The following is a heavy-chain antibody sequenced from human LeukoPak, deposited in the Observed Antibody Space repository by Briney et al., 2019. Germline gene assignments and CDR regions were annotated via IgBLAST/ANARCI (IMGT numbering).Heavy chain of an antibody. CDR3: ARAVEGEYSGYDRYFDY. J-gene: IGHJ4*02. CDR1: GGSISSYY. V-gene: IGHV4-59*01. CDR2: IYYSGST. D-gene: IGHD5-12*01. Sequence: SETLSLTCTVSGGSISSYYWSWIRQPPGKGLEWIGYIYYSGSTNYNPSLKSRVTISVDTSKNQFSLKLSSVTAAGTAVYYCARAVEGEYSGYDRYFDYWGQGTLVTVSS.